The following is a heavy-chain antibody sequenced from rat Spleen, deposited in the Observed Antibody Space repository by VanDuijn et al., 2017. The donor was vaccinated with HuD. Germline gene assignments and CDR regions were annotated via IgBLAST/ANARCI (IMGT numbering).Heavy chain of an antibody. CDR2: ISPSGGST. Sequence: EVQLVESGGGLVQPGRSLKLSCAASGFTFSDYNMAWVRQAPKKGLEWVATISPSGGSTYYRDSVKGRFTISRDNAKSTLYLQRDSLRSEDTATYYCATLHVMDAWGQGASVTVSS. CDR3: ATLHVMDA. V-gene: IGHV5-7*01. J-gene: IGHJ4*01. CDR1: GFTFSDYN.